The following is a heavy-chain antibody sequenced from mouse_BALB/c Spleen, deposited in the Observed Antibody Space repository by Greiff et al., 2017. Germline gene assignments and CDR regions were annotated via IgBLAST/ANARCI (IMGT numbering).Heavy chain of an antibody. CDR3: ARETRYYFDY. CDR1: GYTFTSYW. J-gene: IGHJ2*01. CDR2: IYPGDGDT. Sequence: QVHVKQSGAELARPGASVKLSCKASGYTFTSYWMQWVKQRPGQGLEWIGAIYPGDGDTRYTQKFKGKATLTADKSSSTAYMQLSSLASEDSAVYYCARETRYYFDYWGQGTTLTVSS. D-gene: IGHD3-1*01. V-gene: IGHV1-87*01.